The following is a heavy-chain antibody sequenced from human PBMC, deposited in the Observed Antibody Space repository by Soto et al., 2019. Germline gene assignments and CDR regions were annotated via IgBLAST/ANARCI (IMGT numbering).Heavy chain of an antibody. CDR3: TTIANIAAAGSFDY. CDR2: IKSKTDVGTT. Sequence: EVQLVESGGGLVKPGGSLRLSCAAFGFTFNNAWMSWVRQAPGKGLQWVGRIKSKTDVGTTDYAAPVKGRFTISRDDSKNTLYLQMNSLKTADTAVYYCTTIANIAAAGSFDYWGQGTLVTVSS. CDR1: GFTFNNAW. J-gene: IGHJ4*02. D-gene: IGHD6-13*01. V-gene: IGHV3-15*01.